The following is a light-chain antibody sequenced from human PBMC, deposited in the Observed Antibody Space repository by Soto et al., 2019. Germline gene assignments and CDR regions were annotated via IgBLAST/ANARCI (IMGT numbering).Light chain of an antibody. CDR3: QQYHNWPPWT. V-gene: IGKV3-15*01. CDR1: QSVSNN. J-gene: IGKJ1*01. CDR2: GAS. Sequence: EIVLTQSPGTLSLSPGERATLSCRASQSVSNNYLAWYQQKPGQAPRLLIYGASTRATGIPARFSGSGSGTEFTLTISSLQSGDFAIYYCQQYHNWPPWTFGQGTKVDIK.